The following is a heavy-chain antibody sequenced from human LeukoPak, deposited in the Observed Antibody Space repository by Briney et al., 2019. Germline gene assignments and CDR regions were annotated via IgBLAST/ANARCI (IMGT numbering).Heavy chain of an antibody. Sequence: SETLSLTCTVSGGAISSGGYYWSWIRQHPGKGLEWIGYIYYSGSTSSNPSLKSRVTISVDTSKNQFSLKLSSVTAADTAVYYCARGGEDCSGGSCYDWFDPWGQGTLVTVSS. D-gene: IGHD2-15*01. V-gene: IGHV4-31*03. CDR3: ARGGEDCSGGSCYDWFDP. CDR1: GGAISSGGYY. J-gene: IGHJ5*02. CDR2: IYYSGST.